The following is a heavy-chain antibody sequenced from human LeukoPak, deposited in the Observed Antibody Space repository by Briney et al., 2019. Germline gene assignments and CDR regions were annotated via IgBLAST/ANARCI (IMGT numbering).Heavy chain of an antibody. D-gene: IGHD3-16*02. J-gene: IGHJ4*02. Sequence: ASVKVSCKASGYTFTSYAMHWVRQAPGQRLEWMGWINAGNGNTKYSQKFQGRVTITRDTSASTAYMELSSLRSEDTAVCYCARESLSREFDYWGQGTLVTVSS. CDR3: ARESLSREFDY. CDR2: INAGNGNT. CDR1: GYTFTSYA. V-gene: IGHV1-3*01.